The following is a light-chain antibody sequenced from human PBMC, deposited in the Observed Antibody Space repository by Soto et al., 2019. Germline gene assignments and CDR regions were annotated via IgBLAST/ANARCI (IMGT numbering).Light chain of an antibody. CDR1: SSNIGNNY. J-gene: IGLJ1*01. CDR3: GTWDSSLSAYV. V-gene: IGLV1-51*02. Sequence: QSVLTQPHSASGTPGQRVTISCSGSSSNIGNNYVSWYQQLPGTAPKLLIYENNKRPSGIPDRFSGSKSGTSATLGITGLQTGDEADYYCGTWDSSLSAYVFGTGTKVTVL. CDR2: ENN.